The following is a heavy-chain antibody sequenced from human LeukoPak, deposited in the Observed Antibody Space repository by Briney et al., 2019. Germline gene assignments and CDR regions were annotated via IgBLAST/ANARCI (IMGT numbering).Heavy chain of an antibody. V-gene: IGHV3-20*04. CDR2: INWNGVRT. J-gene: IGHJ6*02. CDR1: GFAFDDYG. CDR3: ARARSITMVRGSIGIYGMDV. Sequence: AGGSLRLSCAASGFAFDDYGMSWVRQAPGNGLEWVSGINWNGVRTVYADSVKGRFTISRDNAKNSLYLQMNSLRAEDTALYYCARARSITMVRGSIGIYGMDVWGQGTTVTVSS. D-gene: IGHD3-10*01.